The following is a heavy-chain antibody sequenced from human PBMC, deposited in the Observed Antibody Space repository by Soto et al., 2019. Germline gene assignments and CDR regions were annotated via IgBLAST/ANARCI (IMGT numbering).Heavy chain of an antibody. D-gene: IGHD3-10*01. V-gene: IGHV4-61*01. J-gene: IGHJ5*02. CDR1: GGSVSSPTYY. Sequence: QVQLQESGPGLVKPSETLSLTCTVSGGSVSSPTYYWSWIRQPPGKGLEWIGYMYYSGSTNYNPSLKSRVPISLDTAKNQFSLKLSYVTAADTAVYYFAGGRGHVNNWFDPWGQGTLVTVSS. CDR3: AGGRGHVNNWFDP. CDR2: MYYSGST.